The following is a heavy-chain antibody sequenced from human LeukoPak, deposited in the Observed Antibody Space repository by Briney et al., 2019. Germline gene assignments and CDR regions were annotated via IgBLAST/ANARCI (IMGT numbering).Heavy chain of an antibody. J-gene: IGHJ4*02. CDR3: ARGPYDSSGYYYFDY. V-gene: IGHV4-59*01. CDR1: GGSISSYY. D-gene: IGHD3-22*01. Sequence: PSETLSLTCTVSGGSISSYYWSWIRQPPGKGLEWIGYIYYNGSTNYNPSLKSRVTISVDTSKNQFSLKLSSVTAADTAVYYCARGPYDSSGYYYFDYWGQGTLVTVSS. CDR2: IYYNGST.